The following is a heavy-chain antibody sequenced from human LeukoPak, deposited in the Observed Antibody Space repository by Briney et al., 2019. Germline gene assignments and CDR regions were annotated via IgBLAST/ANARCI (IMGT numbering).Heavy chain of an antibody. D-gene: IGHD1-26*01. Sequence: GGSLRLSCAASGLTFSSYGMHWVRQAPGKGLEWVAVISYDGSNKYYADSVKGRFTISRDNSKNTLYLQMNSPRAEDTAVYYCAKIPIVGPGGYWGQGTLVTVSS. CDR2: ISYDGSNK. CDR3: AKIPIVGPGGY. V-gene: IGHV3-30*18. J-gene: IGHJ4*02. CDR1: GLTFSSYG.